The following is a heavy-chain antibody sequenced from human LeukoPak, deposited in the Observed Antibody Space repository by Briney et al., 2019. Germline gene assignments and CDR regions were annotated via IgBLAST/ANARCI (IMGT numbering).Heavy chain of an antibody. V-gene: IGHV3-48*04. CDR3: ARDQLDNYYYYYMDV. CDR2: ISSSSRTI. D-gene: IGHD1-1*01. CDR1: GFTFSSYN. J-gene: IGHJ6*03. Sequence: PGGSLRLSCAASGFTFSSYNMNWVCQAPGKGLEWVSYISSSSRTIYYADSVKGRFRISRDNAKNSLYLQMYSLRAEDTAVYYCARDQLDNYYYYYMDVWGKGTTVTVSS.